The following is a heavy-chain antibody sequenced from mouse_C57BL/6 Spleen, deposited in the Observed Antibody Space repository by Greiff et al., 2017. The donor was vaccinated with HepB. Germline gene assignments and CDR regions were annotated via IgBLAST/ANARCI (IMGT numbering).Heavy chain of an antibody. CDR2: IYWDDDK. Sequence: QVTLKVSGPGILQSSQTLSLTCSFSGFSLSTSGMGVSWIRQPSGKGLEWLAHIYWDDDKRYNPSLKSRRTISKDTSRNQVVLKITSVDTADTATYYCARRGNYYGSSYWYFDVWGTGTTVTVSS. D-gene: IGHD1-1*01. J-gene: IGHJ1*03. CDR1: GFSLSTSGMG. CDR3: ARRGNYYGSSYWYFDV. V-gene: IGHV8-12*01.